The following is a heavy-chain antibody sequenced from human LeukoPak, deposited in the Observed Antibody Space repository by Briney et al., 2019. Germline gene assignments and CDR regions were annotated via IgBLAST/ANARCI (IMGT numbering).Heavy chain of an antibody. Sequence: GASVKVSCKASGFTFTSSAVQWVRQARGQRLEWIGWIVVGSGNTNYAQKFQERVTITRDMSTSTAYMELSSLRSEDTVVYYCAADPNYYDSSGYYPGYWGQGTLVTVSS. CDR2: IVVGSGNT. CDR3: AADPNYYDSSGYYPGY. J-gene: IGHJ4*02. CDR1: GFTFTSSA. V-gene: IGHV1-58*01. D-gene: IGHD3-22*01.